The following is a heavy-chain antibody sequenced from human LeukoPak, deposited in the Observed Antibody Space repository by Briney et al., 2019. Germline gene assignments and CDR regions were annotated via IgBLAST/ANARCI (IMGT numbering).Heavy chain of an antibody. CDR3: ARDRYCISTSCYRWFDP. CDR1: GYAFTCYY. V-gene: IGHV1-2*02. CDR2: INPNSGGT. Sequence: ASVKVSCKASGYAFTCYYMHWVRQAPGQGLEWMGWINPNSGGTNYAQKFQGRVTMTRDTSISTAYMELSRLRSDDTAVNYCARDRYCISTSCYRWFDPWGQGTLVTVSS. J-gene: IGHJ5*02. D-gene: IGHD2-2*01.